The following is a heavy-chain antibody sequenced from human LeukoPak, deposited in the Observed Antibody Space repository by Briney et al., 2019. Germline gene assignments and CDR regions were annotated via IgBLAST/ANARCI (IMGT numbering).Heavy chain of an antibody. J-gene: IGHJ4*02. Sequence: GGSLRLSCAASGFTFSGYAMHWVRQAPGKGLEWVAVISYDGSNKYYADSVKGRFTISRDNSKNTLYLQMNSLRAEDTAVYYCARDRRRGYSYGTIFDYWGQGTLVTVSS. CDR1: GFTFSGYA. CDR2: ISYDGSNK. V-gene: IGHV3-30-3*01. CDR3: ARDRRRGYSYGTIFDY. D-gene: IGHD5-18*01.